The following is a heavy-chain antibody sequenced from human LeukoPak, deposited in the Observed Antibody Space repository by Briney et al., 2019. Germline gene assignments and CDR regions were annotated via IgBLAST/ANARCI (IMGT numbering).Heavy chain of an antibody. D-gene: IGHD5-12*01. Sequence: ASVKVSCKVSGYTLTELSMHWVRQAPGKGLEWMGGFDPEDGETIYAQKFQGRVTMTEDTSTDTAYMELSSLRSEDTAVYYCATNDVDIVATTGGNWFDPWGQGTLVTVSS. CDR3: ATNDVDIVATTGGNWFDP. V-gene: IGHV1-24*01. CDR1: GYTLTELS. CDR2: FDPEDGET. J-gene: IGHJ5*02.